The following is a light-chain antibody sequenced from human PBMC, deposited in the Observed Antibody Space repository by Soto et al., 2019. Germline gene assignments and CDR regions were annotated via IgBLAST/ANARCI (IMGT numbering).Light chain of an antibody. J-gene: IGKJ1*01. CDR2: GAS. V-gene: IGKV3-15*01. Sequence: EIVMTQSPATLSVSPGERATLSCRASQSVSSNLAWYQQKPGQAPRLLIYGASTRATGIPARFSGSGSGTVVTLTISSLQSEDFAVYYCQQYNNWPRTCGQGTNVDSK. CDR1: QSVSSN. CDR3: QQYNNWPRT.